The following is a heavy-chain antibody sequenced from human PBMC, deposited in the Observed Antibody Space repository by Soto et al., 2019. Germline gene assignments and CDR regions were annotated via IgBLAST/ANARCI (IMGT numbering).Heavy chain of an antibody. CDR2: INPNSGGT. V-gene: IGHV1-2*02. J-gene: IGHJ5*02. CDR3: ARAEWLLSGNWFDP. CDR1: GYTFTGYY. D-gene: IGHD3-3*01. Sequence: ASVKVSCKASGYTFTGYYMHWVRQAPGQGLEWMGWINPNSGGTNYAQKFQGRVTMTRDTSISTAYMELSRLRSDDTAVYYCARAEWLLSGNWFDPWGQGTLVTVSS.